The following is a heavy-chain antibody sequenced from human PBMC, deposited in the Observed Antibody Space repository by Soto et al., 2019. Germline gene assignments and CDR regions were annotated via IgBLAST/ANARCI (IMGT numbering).Heavy chain of an antibody. D-gene: IGHD6-13*01. Sequence: GGSLRLSCAASGFTFRSFTMNWVRQAPGKGLEWVSTISSNSAYIYYTDALRGRFTISRDNAKNSLHLQMNSLRAEDTAVYYFTRDASRDSSARGWFDPWGPGTLVTVSS. V-gene: IGHV3-21*01. CDR1: GFTFRSFT. CDR2: ISSNSAYI. J-gene: IGHJ5*02. CDR3: TRDASRDSSARGWFDP.